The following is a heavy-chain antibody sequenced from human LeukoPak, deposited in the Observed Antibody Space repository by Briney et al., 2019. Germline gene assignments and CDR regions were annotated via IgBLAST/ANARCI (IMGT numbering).Heavy chain of an antibody. CDR2: INPNSGGT. D-gene: IGHD3-22*01. CDR3: ARDSGSGYYWFDY. CDR1: GYTFTGYY. V-gene: IGHV1-2*02. Sequence: ASVKVSCKAPGYTFTGYYMHWVRQAPGQGLEWMGWINPNSGGTNYAQKFQGRVTMTRDTSTSTAYMELSRLRSDDMAVYYCARDSGSGYYWFDYWGQGTLVTVSS. J-gene: IGHJ4*02.